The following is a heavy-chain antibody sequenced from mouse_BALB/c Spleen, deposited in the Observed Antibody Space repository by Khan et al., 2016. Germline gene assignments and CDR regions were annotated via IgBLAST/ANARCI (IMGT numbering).Heavy chain of an antibody. J-gene: IGHJ3*01. Sequence: QIQLVQSGPELKKPGETVKISCKASGYTFTNYGMNWVKQAPGKGLKWMGWINTNTGEPTYAEEFKGRFAFSLETSASTAYLQINHLKTEDTATYFCAEDYYGSNWFAYWGQGTLVTVSA. D-gene: IGHD1-1*01. CDR3: AEDYYGSNWFAY. CDR1: GYTFTNYG. V-gene: IGHV9-3*02. CDR2: INTNTGEP.